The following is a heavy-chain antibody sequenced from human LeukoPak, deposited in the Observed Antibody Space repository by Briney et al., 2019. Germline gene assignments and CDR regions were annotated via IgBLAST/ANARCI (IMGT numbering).Heavy chain of an antibody. CDR2: IRYDGSNK. J-gene: IGHJ3*02. CDR3: ARSQPYYYDSSGYYDAFDI. D-gene: IGHD3-22*01. V-gene: IGHV3-30*02. Sequence: PGGSLRLSCAASGFTFSSYGMHWVRQAPGKGLEWVAFIRYDGSNKYYADSVKGRFTISRDNSKNTLYLQMNSLRAEDTAVYYCARSQPYYYDSSGYYDAFDIWGQGTMVTVSS. CDR1: GFTFSSYG.